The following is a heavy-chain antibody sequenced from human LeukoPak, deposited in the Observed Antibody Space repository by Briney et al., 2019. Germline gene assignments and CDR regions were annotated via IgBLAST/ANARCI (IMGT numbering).Heavy chain of an antibody. D-gene: IGHD4-17*01. V-gene: IGHV4-34*01. CDR2: INHSGST. J-gene: IGHJ2*01. CDR1: GGSFSGYY. Sequence: SETLSLTCAVYGGSFSGYYWSWIRQPPGKGLEWIGEINHSGSTNYNPSLKSRVTTSVDTSKNQFSLKLSSVTAADTAVYYCARGPTVTKGYFDLWGRGTLVTVSS. CDR3: ARGPTVTKGYFDL.